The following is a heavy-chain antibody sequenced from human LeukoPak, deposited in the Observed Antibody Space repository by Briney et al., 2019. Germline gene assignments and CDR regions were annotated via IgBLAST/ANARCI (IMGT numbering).Heavy chain of an antibody. CDR1: GGSISSSNYY. V-gene: IGHV4-39*01. D-gene: IGHD3-3*01. Sequence: SETLSLTCTVSGGSISSSNYYWGWIRQPPGKGLEWIGSIYYSGNTYYNPSLKNRVTISVDTSKNHFSLNLNSVTAADTAMYYCARHAHYDFVTGLFDPWGQGTLVTVSS. CDR3: ARHAHYDFVTGLFDP. J-gene: IGHJ5*02. CDR2: IYYSGNT.